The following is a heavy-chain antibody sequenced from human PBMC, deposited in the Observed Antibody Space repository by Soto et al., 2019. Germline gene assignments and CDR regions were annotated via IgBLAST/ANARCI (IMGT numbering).Heavy chain of an antibody. D-gene: IGHD4-17*01. Sequence: SETLSLTCTVSGGSISSYYWSWIRQPPGKGLEWIGYIYYSGSTNYNPSLKSRVTISVDTSKNQFSLKLSSVTAADTAVYYCARTTPDYGDYDEISYFDYWGLVTLVSVS. CDR2: IYYSGST. CDR1: GGSISSYY. J-gene: IGHJ4*02. CDR3: ARTTPDYGDYDEISYFDY. V-gene: IGHV4-59*08.